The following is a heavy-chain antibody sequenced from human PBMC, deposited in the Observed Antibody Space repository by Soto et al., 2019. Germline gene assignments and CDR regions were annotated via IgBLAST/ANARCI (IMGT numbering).Heavy chain of an antibody. CDR3: AKTTDGWFSAFEI. CDR2: ISGSAVNT. D-gene: IGHD6-19*01. Sequence: GGSLRLSCAASGFTFSNYAMSWVRQAPGKGLEWVSAISGSAVNTYYADSVKGRFIFSRDNPKNTMYLQMNSLRAEDTAVYFCAKTTDGWFSAFEIWGQGTVVTVSS. J-gene: IGHJ3*02. V-gene: IGHV3-23*01. CDR1: GFTFSNYA.